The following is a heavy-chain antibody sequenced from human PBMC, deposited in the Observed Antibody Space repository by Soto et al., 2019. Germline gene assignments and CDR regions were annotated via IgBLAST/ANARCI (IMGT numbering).Heavy chain of an antibody. Sequence: ASVKVSCKASGYTFTSNGISWVRQAPGQGLEWMGWISAYNGNTNYAQKLQGRVTITTDTSTSTAYMELRSLRSDDTAVYYCATPGRGYCSGGSCPNDYWGQGTLVTVSS. V-gene: IGHV1-18*01. CDR2: ISAYNGNT. D-gene: IGHD2-15*01. CDR1: GYTFTSNG. CDR3: ATPGRGYCSGGSCPNDY. J-gene: IGHJ4*02.